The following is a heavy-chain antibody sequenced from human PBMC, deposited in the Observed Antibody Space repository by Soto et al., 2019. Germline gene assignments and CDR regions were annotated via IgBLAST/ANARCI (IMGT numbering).Heavy chain of an antibody. J-gene: IGHJ4*02. CDR2: INHGGNT. V-gene: IGHV4-30-2*01. Sequence: QLQLQESGSGLVRSSQTLSLACAVSGGSISNDGYSWSWIRQPPGKGLEWIGYINHGGNTYYNPSLKSRVSISVDRSKNQFSLKLSAVTAADTAMYYCARGVERDAYNLDFWGQGTLVTVSS. CDR1: GGSISNDGYS. D-gene: IGHD1-1*01. CDR3: ARGVERDAYNLDF.